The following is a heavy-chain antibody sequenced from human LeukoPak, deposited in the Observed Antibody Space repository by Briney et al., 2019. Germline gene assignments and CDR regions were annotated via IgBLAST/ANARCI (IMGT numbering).Heavy chain of an antibody. Sequence: PSETLSLTCAVYGGSFSGYYWTWIRQSPGRGLEWIGEVHYSGSATYNPSLKSRVTISVDTSINQFSLKMNSVTAADTALYYCARDNGSGYTKGYEHYYYYLDVWGKGTTVTVSS. CDR2: VHYSGSA. V-gene: IGHV4-34*01. D-gene: IGHD1-26*01. CDR3: ARDNGSGYTKGYEHYYYYLDV. CDR1: GGSFSGYY. J-gene: IGHJ6*03.